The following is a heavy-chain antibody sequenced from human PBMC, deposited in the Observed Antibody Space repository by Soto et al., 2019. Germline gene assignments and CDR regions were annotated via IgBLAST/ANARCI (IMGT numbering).Heavy chain of an antibody. CDR1: GFTFSSYW. D-gene: IGHD4-4*01. Sequence: EVQLVESGGGLVQPGGSLRLSCAASGFTFSSYWMSWVRQAPGKGLEWMANINKDESEKYYVDSVRGRFTISRDNANNTLYLQNPSFRAVDTVGDECATYDYNTGVRQSAKPGYWGQGTLVTVSS. CDR2: INKDESEK. V-gene: IGHV3-7*01. J-gene: IGHJ4*02. CDR3: ATYDYNTGVRQSAKPGY.